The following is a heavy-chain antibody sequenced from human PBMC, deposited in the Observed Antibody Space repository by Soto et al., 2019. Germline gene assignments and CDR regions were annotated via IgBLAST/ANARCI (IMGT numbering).Heavy chain of an antibody. CDR3: ARSNWSSESTFFDY. CDR1: GFTFSSFA. D-gene: IGHD6-13*01. CDR2: VSGSGETT. Sequence: GSLRLSCAASGFTFSSFAISWVRQAPGKGLEWVSTVSGSGETTFYADSVKGRFSISRDTSMNTLDLQMNSLRADDTALYFCARSNWSSESTFFDYWGQGTLVTVS. J-gene: IGHJ4*02. V-gene: IGHV3-23*01.